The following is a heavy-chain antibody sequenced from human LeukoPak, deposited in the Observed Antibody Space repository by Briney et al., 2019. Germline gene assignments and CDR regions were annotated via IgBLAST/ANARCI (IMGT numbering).Heavy chain of an antibody. Sequence: SVKVSCKASGGTFSSYAISWVRQAPGPGLEWMGAIIPIFGTANYAQKFQGRVTITTDESTSTAYMEVSSLRSEDTAVYYCARDLPNFSSGWTVEYFQHWGQGTLVTVSS. CDR2: IIPIFGTA. V-gene: IGHV1-69*05. J-gene: IGHJ1*01. CDR3: ARDLPNFSSGWTVEYFQH. D-gene: IGHD6-19*01. CDR1: GGTFSSYA.